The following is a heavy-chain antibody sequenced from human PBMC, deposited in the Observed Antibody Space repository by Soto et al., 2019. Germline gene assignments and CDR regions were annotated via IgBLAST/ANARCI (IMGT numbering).Heavy chain of an antibody. CDR2: IKQDGSEK. CDR3: ATEYPVYDI. CDR1: GFTFSSYW. V-gene: IGHV3-7*04. Sequence: GGSLRLSCAASGFTFSSYWMSWVRQAPGKGPEWVANIKQDGSEKYYVDSVKGRFTISRDDAKNSLYLQMNSLRAEDTAVYYCATEYPVYDIWGQGTMVTVSS. J-gene: IGHJ3*02.